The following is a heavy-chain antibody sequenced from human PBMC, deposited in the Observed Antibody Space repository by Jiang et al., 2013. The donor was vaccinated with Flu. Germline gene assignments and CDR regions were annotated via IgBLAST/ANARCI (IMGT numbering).Heavy chain of an antibody. CDR1: GGSISSGSYY. D-gene: IGHD1-26*01. Sequence: PGLVKPSQTLSLTCTVSGGSISSGSYYWSWIRQPAGKGLEWIGRIYTSGNTNYNPSLKSRVTISVDTSKNQFSLKLSSVTAADTAVYYCARYSGSVGYFDYWGQGTLVTVSS. CDR2: IYTSGNT. V-gene: IGHV4-61*02. J-gene: IGHJ4*02. CDR3: ARYSGSVGYFDY.